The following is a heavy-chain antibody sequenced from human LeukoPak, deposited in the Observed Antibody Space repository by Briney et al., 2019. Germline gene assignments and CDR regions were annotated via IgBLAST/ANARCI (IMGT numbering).Heavy chain of an antibody. Sequence: SETLSLTCTVSSGSISRDYWHWIRQSPGKGLERIGYMYHIGGTNYNPSLKSRVTISVDTSKKQFFLKLTSVTATDTAVYYCARQISPYGMDVWGQGTTVIVSS. J-gene: IGHJ6*02. D-gene: IGHD2/OR15-2a*01. CDR3: ARQISPYGMDV. CDR2: MYHIGGT. CDR1: SGSISRDY. V-gene: IGHV4-59*08.